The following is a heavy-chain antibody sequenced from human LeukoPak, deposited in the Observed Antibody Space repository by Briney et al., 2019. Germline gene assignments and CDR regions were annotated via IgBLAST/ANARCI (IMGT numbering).Heavy chain of an antibody. CDR1: GLILDDYT. CDR3: ARGLAWFDY. V-gene: IGHV3-43*01. CDR2: ISRNGAAT. J-gene: IGHJ4*02. Sequence: GGSLRLSCAASGLILDDYTMHRVRQAPGKGLEWVSLISRNGAATKYADSVRGRFTVSRDNSKNSLYLQMNSLRAEDTAVYYCARGLAWFDYWGQGTLVTVSS.